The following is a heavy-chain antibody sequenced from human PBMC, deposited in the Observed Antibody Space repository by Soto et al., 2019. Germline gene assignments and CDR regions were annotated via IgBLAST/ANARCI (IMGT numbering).Heavy chain of an antibody. Sequence: QVQLQQWGAGLLKPSETLSLTCAVYGGYFSGYYWSWIRQPPGKGLEWFGEINHSGSNNYNPSIKSRVTISVDTSKNHFSLTLSSVTAADAAVYYCARGSGLRYYYYYYYMDVWGKGTTVTVSS. D-gene: IGHD5-12*01. CDR3: ARGSGLRYYYYYYYMDV. CDR1: GGYFSGYY. V-gene: IGHV4-34*01. CDR2: INHSGSN. J-gene: IGHJ6*03.